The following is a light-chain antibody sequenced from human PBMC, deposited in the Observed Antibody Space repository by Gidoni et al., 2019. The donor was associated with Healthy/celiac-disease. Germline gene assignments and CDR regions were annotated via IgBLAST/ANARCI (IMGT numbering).Light chain of an antibody. Sequence: DIQMTQSPSSLPASVGDRVTITCRASQSISSYLNWYQQKPGKAPKLLIYAASSLQSGVPSRFSGSGSGTDFTLTISSLQPEDFATYYCQQSYSTPPKLTFXGXTKVEIK. CDR2: AAS. CDR3: QQSYSTPPKLT. CDR1: QSISSY. V-gene: IGKV1-39*01. J-gene: IGKJ4*01.